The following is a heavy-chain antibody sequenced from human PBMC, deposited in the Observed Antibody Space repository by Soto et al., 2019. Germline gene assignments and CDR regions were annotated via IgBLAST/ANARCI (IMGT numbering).Heavy chain of an antibody. CDR1: GYTFSSYA. D-gene: IGHD7-27*01. Sequence: QVHLVQSGAEVRKPGASVKVSCEASGYTFSSYAMHWVRQAPGQRLEWMGWINAGYGNTKSSQKFQDRVTISRDTPASTAYMELTSLRSEDTAVYYCARDTGDGTFDFWGQGTLVTVSS. V-gene: IGHV1-3*01. J-gene: IGHJ4*02. CDR2: INAGYGNT. CDR3: ARDTGDGTFDF.